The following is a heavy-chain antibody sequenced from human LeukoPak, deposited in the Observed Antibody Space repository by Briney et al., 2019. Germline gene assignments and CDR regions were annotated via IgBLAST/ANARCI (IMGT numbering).Heavy chain of an antibody. D-gene: IGHD3-10*01. CDR2: IYYSGST. CDR1: GGSFSGYY. CDR3: ARGSYYYGSGSSYYFDY. Sequence: SETLSLTCAVYGGSFSGYYWSWIRQPAGKGLEWIGRIYYSGSTNYNPSLKSRVTISVDTSKNQFSLKLSSVTAADTAVYYCARGSYYYGSGSSYYFDYWGQGTLVTVSS. V-gene: IGHV4-59*13. J-gene: IGHJ4*02.